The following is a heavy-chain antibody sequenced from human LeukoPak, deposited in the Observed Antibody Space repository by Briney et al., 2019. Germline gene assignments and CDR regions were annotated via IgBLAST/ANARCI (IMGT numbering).Heavy chain of an antibody. CDR1: GFTFSDYE. CDR2: IDSSGGST. J-gene: IGHJ4*02. Sequence: GGSLRLSCAASGFTFSDYEMNWVRQAPEKGLEWVSAIDSSGGSTYYADSVKGRFTISRDNSKNTLYMQMNSLRAEDTGIYYCAKDRRIPRYYFDYWGQGTLVTVSS. V-gene: IGHV3-23*01. CDR3: AKDRRIPRYYFDY.